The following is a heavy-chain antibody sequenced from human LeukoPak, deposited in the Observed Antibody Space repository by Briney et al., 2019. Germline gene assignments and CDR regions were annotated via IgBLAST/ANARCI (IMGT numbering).Heavy chain of an antibody. D-gene: IGHD2-21*01. CDR1: GFSFSSSG. Sequence: GGSLRLSCVASGFSFSSSGMSWVRQPPGKGPEWVAAITGSGSGTYYAGSVKGRFTISRDNSKNTLFLHMDSLRAEDTGVYYCAKSSHNSIWSNFDYWGQGALVTVSS. CDR2: ITGSGSGT. V-gene: IGHV3-23*01. J-gene: IGHJ4*02. CDR3: AKSSHNSIWSNFDY.